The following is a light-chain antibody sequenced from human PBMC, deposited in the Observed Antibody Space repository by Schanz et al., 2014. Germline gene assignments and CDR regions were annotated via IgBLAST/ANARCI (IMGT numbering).Light chain of an antibody. CDR1: SSDVGGYNY. CDR3: CGYRDNYIWV. Sequence: QSALTQPASVSGSPGQSITISCTGTSSDVGGYNYVSWYQQHPGKAPKLMIYEVNQRPLGVPDRFSGSKSANTASLTISGLQDEDEGDYYCCGYRDNYIWVFGGGTKLTVL. V-gene: IGLV2-11*01. J-gene: IGLJ3*02. CDR2: EVN.